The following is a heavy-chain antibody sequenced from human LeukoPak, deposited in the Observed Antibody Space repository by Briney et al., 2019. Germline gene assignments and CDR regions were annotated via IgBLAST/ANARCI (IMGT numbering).Heavy chain of an antibody. CDR3: ARAGDCGGDCHPGAFDI. Sequence: GASVKVSCKASGYTFTGYYMHWVRRAPGQGLEWMGWINPNSGGTNYAQKFQGRVTMTRDTSISTAYMELSRLRSDDTAVYYCARAGDCGGDCHPGAFDIWGQGTMVTVSS. CDR1: GYTFTGYY. CDR2: INPNSGGT. D-gene: IGHD2-21*02. V-gene: IGHV1-2*02. J-gene: IGHJ3*02.